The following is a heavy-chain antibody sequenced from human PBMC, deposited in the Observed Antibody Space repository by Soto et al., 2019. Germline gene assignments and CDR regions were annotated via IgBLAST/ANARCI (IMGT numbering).Heavy chain of an antibody. J-gene: IGHJ6*02. V-gene: IGHV1-69*01. CDR3: ARRGAAAGTRGSDYYYYYGMDV. CDR2: IIPIFGTA. CDR1: GGTFSSYA. D-gene: IGHD6-13*01. Sequence: QVQLVQSGAEVKKPGSSVKVSCKASGGTFSSYAISWVRQAPGQGLEWMGGIIPIFGTANYAQKFQGRVTITADESTSTADMELSSLRSEDTAVYYCARRGAAAGTRGSDYYYYYGMDVWGQGTTVTVSS.